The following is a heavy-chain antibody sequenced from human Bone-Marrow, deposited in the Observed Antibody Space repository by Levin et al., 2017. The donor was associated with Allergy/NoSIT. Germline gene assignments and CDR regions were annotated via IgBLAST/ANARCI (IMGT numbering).Heavy chain of an antibody. V-gene: IGHV4-39*07. CDR1: GGSISSSTHY. Sequence: SETLSLTCSVSGGSISSSTHYWAWVRQPPGKGLEWVGSIYYTGPSYYKLSLKSRVTISVDRSKNQFSLKLTSVTAADTAVYYCAREADLIGARAPFDYWGQGTLVSVSS. D-gene: IGHD6-6*01. CDR2: IYYTGPS. CDR3: AREADLIGARAPFDY. J-gene: IGHJ4*02.